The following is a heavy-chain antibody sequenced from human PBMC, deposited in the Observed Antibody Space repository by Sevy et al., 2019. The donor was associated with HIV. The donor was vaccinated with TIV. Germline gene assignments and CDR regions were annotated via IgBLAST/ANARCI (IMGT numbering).Heavy chain of an antibody. D-gene: IGHD6-13*01. J-gene: IGHJ4*02. CDR2: IKQDGSGK. CDR3: VRAIAADARL. V-gene: IGHV3-7*01. CDR1: GFTFNRYS. Sequence: GGSLRLSCAASGFTFNRYSMHWVRQAPGKGLEWVANIKQDGSGKYYVDSVKGRFTISRDNARNLVYLQMSSLTAEDTALYYCVRAIAADARLWGQGTLVTVSS.